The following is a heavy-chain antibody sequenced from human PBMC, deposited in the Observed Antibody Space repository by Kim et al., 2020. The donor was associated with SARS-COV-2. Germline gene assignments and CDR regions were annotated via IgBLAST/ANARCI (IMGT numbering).Heavy chain of an antibody. CDR2: TYYRSKWYT. V-gene: IGHV6-1*01. Sequence: QTLSLSCDISGDSVSSNSAAWNWIRQSPSRGLEWLGRTYYRSKWYTDYALSVKGRITINPDTSKNQFSLQLNSVTPEDTAVYYCARDRQRAGTGVDYWGQGTLVTVSS. CDR1: GDSVSSNSAA. J-gene: IGHJ4*02. CDR3: ARDRQRAGTGVDY. D-gene: IGHD6-19*01.